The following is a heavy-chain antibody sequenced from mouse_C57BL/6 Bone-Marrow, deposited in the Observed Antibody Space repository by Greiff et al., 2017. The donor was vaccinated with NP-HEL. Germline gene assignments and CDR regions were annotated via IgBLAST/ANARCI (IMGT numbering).Heavy chain of an antibody. D-gene: IGHD2-3*01. CDR1: GYSITSGYY. Sequence: EVQLQQSGPGLVKPSQSLSLTCSVTGYSITSGYYWNWIRQFPGNKLEWMGYISYDGSNKYNPTLKNRIPLTRDTSNHQFFLKMNALTTEDTATYYCARGNDGYYAAMDYGGQGTSVTVSS. J-gene: IGHJ4*01. V-gene: IGHV3-6*01. CDR2: ISYDGSN. CDR3: ARGNDGYYAAMDY.